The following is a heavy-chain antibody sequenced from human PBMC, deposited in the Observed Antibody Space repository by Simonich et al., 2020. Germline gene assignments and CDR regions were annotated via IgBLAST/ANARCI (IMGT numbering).Heavy chain of an antibody. D-gene: IGHD3-3*01. CDR3: ALRGGDFNFWSGYRFDP. CDR2: INPIFGTA. CDR1: GGTFSSYA. V-gene: IGHV1-69*13. Sequence: QVQLVQSGAEGKKPGSSVKVSCKASGGTFSSYAISWVRQAPGQGLEWRGGINPIFGTANDAQKFQGRVTNTADESTSTAYMELSSLRSEDTAVYYCALRGGDFNFWSGYRFDPWGQGTLVTVSS. J-gene: IGHJ5*02.